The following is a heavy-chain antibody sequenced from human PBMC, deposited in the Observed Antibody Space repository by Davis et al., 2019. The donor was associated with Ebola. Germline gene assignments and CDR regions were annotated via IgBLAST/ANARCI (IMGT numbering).Heavy chain of an antibody. J-gene: IGHJ4*02. CDR2: IYYSGST. D-gene: IGHD6-19*01. CDR3: ARPVAGLPGGLFFDY. Sequence: PGGSLRLSCTVSGGSISSSSYYWGWIRQPPGKGLEWIGSIYYSGSTYYNPSLKSRVTISVDTSKNQFSLKLSSVTAADTAVYYCARPVAGLPGGLFFDYWGQGTLVTVSS. CDR1: GGSISSSSYY. V-gene: IGHV4-39*01.